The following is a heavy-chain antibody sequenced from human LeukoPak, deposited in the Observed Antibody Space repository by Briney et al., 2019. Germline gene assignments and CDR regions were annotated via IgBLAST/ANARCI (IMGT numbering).Heavy chain of an antibody. CDR2: IWYDGSNK. CDR3: AGHPRYCSSTSCLYGMDV. V-gene: IGHV3-33*01. CDR1: RCTFSSYG. D-gene: IGHD2-2*01. J-gene: IGHJ6*04. Sequence: GRSLRLSCAASRCTFSSYGMHWVRQAPGKGLEWVAVIWYDGSNKYYADSVKGRFTISGDNSKNTLYLQMNSLRAEDTAAYYCAGHPRYCSSTSCLYGMDVWGKGTTVTVSS.